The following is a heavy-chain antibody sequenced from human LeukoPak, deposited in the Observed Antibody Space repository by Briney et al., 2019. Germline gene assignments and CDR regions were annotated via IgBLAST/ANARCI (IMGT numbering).Heavy chain of an antibody. CDR1: GFTIRSNW. V-gene: IGHV3-74*01. Sequence: GGSLRLSCEASGFTIRSNWMHWVRQTPGKGLVWVSRINSDGSSTSYADSVKGRFTISRDNAKNTVFLQMNSLRAEDTAVYYCAKDCSGGSCYGEVMFGFDPWGQGTLVTVSS. CDR2: INSDGSST. J-gene: IGHJ5*02. D-gene: IGHD2-15*01. CDR3: AKDCSGGSCYGEVMFGFDP.